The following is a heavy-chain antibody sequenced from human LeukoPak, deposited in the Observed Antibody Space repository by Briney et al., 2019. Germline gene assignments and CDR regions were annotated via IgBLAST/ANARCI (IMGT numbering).Heavy chain of an antibody. CDR2: ISGSAVST. V-gene: IGHV3-23*01. CDR1: GFTFSSYA. D-gene: IGHD3-10*02. J-gene: IGHJ6*04. CDR3: AELGITMIGGV. Sequence: GGSLRLSCAASGFTFSSYAMNWVRQAPGKGLEWVSAISGSAVSTYYADSVKGRFTISRDNSKNTLYLQMNSLRAEDTAVYYCAELGITMIGGVWGKGTTVTISS.